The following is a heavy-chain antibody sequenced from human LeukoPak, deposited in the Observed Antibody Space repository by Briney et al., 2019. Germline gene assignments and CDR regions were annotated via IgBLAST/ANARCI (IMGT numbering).Heavy chain of an antibody. CDR2: ISGSGGST. J-gene: IGHJ4*02. Sequence: GGSLRLSCAASGFTFSSYAMSWVRQAPGKGLEWVSAISGSGGSTYYADSVKGRFTISRDNSKNTLYLQMNSLRAEDTAVYYCAKLNYDILTGYYKTGLFFDYWGQGTLVTVSS. CDR3: AKLNYDILTGYYKTGLFFDY. CDR1: GFTFSSYA. V-gene: IGHV3-23*01. D-gene: IGHD3-9*01.